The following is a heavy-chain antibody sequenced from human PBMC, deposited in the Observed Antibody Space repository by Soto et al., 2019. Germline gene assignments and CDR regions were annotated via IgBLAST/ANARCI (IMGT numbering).Heavy chain of an antibody. J-gene: IGHJ3*02. V-gene: IGHV3-21*01. CDR1: GFTFSSYS. CDR2: ISSSSSYI. Sequence: GGSLRLSCAASGFTFSSYSMNWVRQAPGKGLEWVSSISSSSSYIYYADSVKGRFTISRDNAKNSLYLQMNSLRAEDTAVYYCARGSRRPHYYDSSGYFSRAFDIWGQGTMVTVSS. D-gene: IGHD3-22*01. CDR3: ARGSRRPHYYDSSGYFSRAFDI.